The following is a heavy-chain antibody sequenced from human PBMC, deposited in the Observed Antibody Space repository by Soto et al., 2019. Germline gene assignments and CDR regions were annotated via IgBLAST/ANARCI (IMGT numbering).Heavy chain of an antibody. CDR2: IYQSGVT. Sequence: SETLSLTCNMSGDSYSSSTYSWSWNRQPPGKALQWIGSIYQSGVTSYNPSLASRVSISLDRSNNQCSLKLKSVTAADTAVYFCAGMPYTSGLRFDPWGSGTLVTVSS. CDR3: AGMPYTSGLRFDP. CDR1: GDSYSSSTYS. V-gene: IGHV4-30-2*01. J-gene: IGHJ5*02. D-gene: IGHD6-19*01.